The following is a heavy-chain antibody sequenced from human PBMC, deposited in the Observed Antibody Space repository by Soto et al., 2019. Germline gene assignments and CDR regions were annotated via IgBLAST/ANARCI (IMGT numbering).Heavy chain of an antibody. CDR3: ARVNDGADSPDSTGYFDS. D-gene: IGHD1-1*01. Sequence: QVQLQQTGPGLQKPSQTLSRTCTVSGGSISRGDYYWSWIRHHPGKGQEWMGYIFYSGVTYYNPRLKSRLTISVDKSQNQFSLNLSSLTAADTAVYYCARVNDGADSPDSTGYFDSWSQGNLVTVSS. J-gene: IGHJ4*02. CDR1: GGSISRGDYY. CDR2: IFYSGVT. V-gene: IGHV4-31*03.